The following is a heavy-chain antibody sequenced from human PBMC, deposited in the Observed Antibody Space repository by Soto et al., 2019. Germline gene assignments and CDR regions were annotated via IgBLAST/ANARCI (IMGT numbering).Heavy chain of an antibody. D-gene: IGHD6-19*01. V-gene: IGHV1-2*04. J-gene: IGHJ6*02. CDR2: INPNSGGT. CDR1: GYTFTGYY. Sequence: ASVKVSCKASGYTFTGYYMHWVRQAPGQGLEWMGWINPNSGGTNYAQKFQGWVTMTRDTSISTVYMELSRLRSDDTAVYYCARDARGAVAGTFYYYGMDVWGQGTTVTVSS. CDR3: ARDARGAVAGTFYYYGMDV.